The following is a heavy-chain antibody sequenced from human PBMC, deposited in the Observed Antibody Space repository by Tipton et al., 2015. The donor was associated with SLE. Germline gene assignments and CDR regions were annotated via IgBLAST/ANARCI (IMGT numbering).Heavy chain of an antibody. D-gene: IGHD6-25*01. CDR3: AKDAGGPVDV. CDR2: ISYDGSNK. CDR1: GFTFSSYA. V-gene: IGHV3-30*04. Sequence: QLVQSGGGVVQPGRSLRLSCAASGFTFSSYAMHWVRQAPGKGLEWVAVISYDGSNKYYADSVKGRFTISRDNSKNTLYLQMNSLRAEDTAVYYCAKDAGGPVDVWGQGTTVTVSS. J-gene: IGHJ6*02.